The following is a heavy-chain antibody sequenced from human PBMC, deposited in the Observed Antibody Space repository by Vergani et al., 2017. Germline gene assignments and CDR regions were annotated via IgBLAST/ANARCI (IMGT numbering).Heavy chain of an antibody. CDR2: IYYSGST. D-gene: IGHD3-9*01. CDR1: GFTFSNAW. CDR3: ARDGNYFDWLDHWSWFDP. J-gene: IGHJ5*02. Sequence: VQLVESGGGLVKPGGSLRLSCAASGFTFSNAWMSWIRQPPGKGLEWIGYIYYSGSTNYNPSLKSRVTISVDTSKNQFSLKLSSVTAADTAVYYCARDGNYFDWLDHWSWFDPWGQGTLVTVSS. V-gene: IGHV4-59*01.